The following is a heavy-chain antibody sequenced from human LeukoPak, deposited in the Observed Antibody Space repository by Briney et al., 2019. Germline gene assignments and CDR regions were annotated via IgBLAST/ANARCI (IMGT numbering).Heavy chain of an antibody. CDR3: ARHGKYSSGSHYFDN. CDR1: GYTFSSYW. D-gene: IGHD6-19*01. J-gene: IGHJ4*02. Sequence: GESLKISCKGSGYTFSSYWIGWVRQMPGKGLEWMGIIYPGDSDTRYSPSFQGQVTISADRSINTAYLQWSSLKASDIAMYYCARHGKYSSGSHYFDNWGQGTLVTVSS. CDR2: IYPGDSDT. V-gene: IGHV5-51*01.